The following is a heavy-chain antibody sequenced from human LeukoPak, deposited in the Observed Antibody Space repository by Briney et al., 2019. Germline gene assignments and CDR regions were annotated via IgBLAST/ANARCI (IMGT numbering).Heavy chain of an antibody. J-gene: IGHJ3*02. CDR1: GGSISSYY. V-gene: IGHV4-59*01. CDR3: ARDIVYGDYRDAFDI. Sequence: SETLSLTCTVSGGSISSYYWSWIRQPPGKGLEWIGYIYYSGSTNYNPSLKSRVTISVDTSKNQFSLKLSSVTAADTAVYYCARDIVYGDYRDAFDIWGQGTMVTVSS. CDR2: IYYSGST. D-gene: IGHD4-17*01.